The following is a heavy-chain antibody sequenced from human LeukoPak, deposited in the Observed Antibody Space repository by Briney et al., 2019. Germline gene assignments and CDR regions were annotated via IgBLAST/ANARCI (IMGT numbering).Heavy chain of an antibody. CDR3: AREGIAAAGTQDLYYYYYGMDV. CDR1: GCTFTSYG. V-gene: IGHV1-18*01. Sequence: ASVKVSCKASGCTFTSYGISWVRQAPGQGLEWMGWISAYNGNTNYAQKLQGRVTMTTDTSTSTAYMELRSLRSDDTAVYYCAREGIAAAGTQDLYYYYYGMDVWGQGTTVTVSS. CDR2: ISAYNGNT. D-gene: IGHD6-13*01. J-gene: IGHJ6*02.